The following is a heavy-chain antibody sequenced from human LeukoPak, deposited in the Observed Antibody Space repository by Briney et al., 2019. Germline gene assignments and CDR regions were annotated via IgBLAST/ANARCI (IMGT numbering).Heavy chain of an antibody. Sequence: GGSLRLSCAASGFTFSSYAMSWVRQAPGKGLEWVSAISGSGGSTYYADSVRGRFTISRDNSKNTLYLQMNSLRAEDTAVYYCAKDQGATQYYFDYWGQGTLVTVSS. CDR3: AKDQGATQYYFDY. D-gene: IGHD1-26*01. V-gene: IGHV3-23*01. CDR2: ISGSGGST. J-gene: IGHJ4*02. CDR1: GFTFSSYA.